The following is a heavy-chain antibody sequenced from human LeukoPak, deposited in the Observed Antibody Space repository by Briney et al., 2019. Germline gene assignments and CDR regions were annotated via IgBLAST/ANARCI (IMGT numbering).Heavy chain of an antibody. CDR3: ARDGLTYYYGSGSYPVGWFDP. CDR1: GFTFSSYA. CDR2: ISYDGSNK. D-gene: IGHD3-10*01. Sequence: GGSLRLSCAASGFTFSSYAMHWVRQAPGKGLEWVAVISYDGSNKYYADSVKGRFTISRDNSKNTLYLQMNSLRAEDTAVYYCARDGLTYYYGSGSYPVGWFDPWGQGTLVTVSS. J-gene: IGHJ5*02. V-gene: IGHV3-30-3*01.